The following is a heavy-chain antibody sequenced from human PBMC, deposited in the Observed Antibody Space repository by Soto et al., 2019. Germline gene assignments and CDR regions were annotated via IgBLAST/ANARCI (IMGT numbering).Heavy chain of an antibody. CDR3: ARDGEYYDSSGFQRDYHYYGMDG. Sequence: QVQLVQSGAEVKKPGSSVKVSCQASGGSFSDYAISWVRQAPGQGLEWMGGIIPMLGIADNAQKFQGRVIITADEYTSTVYMELSSLRSEDTAVYYCARDGEYYDSSGFQRDYHYYGMDGWGQGTTVTVAS. D-gene: IGHD3-22*01. V-gene: IGHV1-69*01. CDR2: IIPMLGIA. J-gene: IGHJ6*02. CDR1: GGSFSDYA.